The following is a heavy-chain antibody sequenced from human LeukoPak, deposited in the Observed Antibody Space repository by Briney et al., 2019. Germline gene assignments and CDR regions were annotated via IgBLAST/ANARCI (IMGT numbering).Heavy chain of an antibody. CDR1: GYTLTELS. CDR3: ATVRRNSNYDISGYSGYYGMDV. J-gene: IGHJ6*02. V-gene: IGHV1-24*01. D-gene: IGHD3-22*01. Sequence: ASVKVSCKVSGYTLTELSMRWVRQAPGKGLEWMGGFDPEDGETIYAQKFQGRVTMTEDTSTDTAYMELSSLRSEDTAVYYCATVRRNSNYDISGYSGYYGMDVWGQGTTVTVSS. CDR2: FDPEDGET.